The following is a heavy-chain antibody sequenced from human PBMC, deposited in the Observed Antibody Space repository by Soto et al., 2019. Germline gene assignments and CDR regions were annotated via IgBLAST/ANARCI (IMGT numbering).Heavy chain of an antibody. J-gene: IGHJ4*02. CDR2: ISYDGSNK. CDR3: AKLVVVPAVTDY. CDR1: GFTFSSYG. D-gene: IGHD2-2*01. Sequence: GGSLRLSCAASGFTFSSYGMHWVRQAPGKGLEWVAVISYDGSNKYYADSVKGRFTISRDNSKNTLYLQMNSLRAEDTAVYYCAKLVVVPAVTDYWGQGTLVTVSS. V-gene: IGHV3-30*18.